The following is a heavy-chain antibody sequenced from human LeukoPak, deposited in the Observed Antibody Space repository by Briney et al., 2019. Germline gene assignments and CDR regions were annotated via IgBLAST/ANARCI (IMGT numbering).Heavy chain of an antibody. Sequence: SGPTVVHPTRPRTLTCTFSGLSVRTGAGGVGWMGQPPEKALGWFSLIYWDDDKRYSPSLKSRLTITKDTSKNEVVLTMTNMDPVDTATYYCAHRPPNWAIDYWGQGTLVTVSS. J-gene: IGHJ4*02. CDR3: AHRPPNWAIDY. V-gene: IGHV2-5*02. D-gene: IGHD7-27*01. CDR2: IYWDDDK. CDR1: GLSVRTGAGG.